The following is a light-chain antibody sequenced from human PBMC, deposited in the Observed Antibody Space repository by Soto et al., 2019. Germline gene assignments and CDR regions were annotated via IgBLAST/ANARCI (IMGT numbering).Light chain of an antibody. V-gene: IGKV3-15*01. CDR3: QQYNNWPPT. J-gene: IGKJ1*01. Sequence: EIVMTQSPATLSVSPGERATLSCRASQSVGSNLAWYQQKPGQAPRLLIYGVSTRATGVPARFSGSGSGTEFTLTISGLQSEDFALYWCQQYNNWPPTFGQGTKVDIK. CDR2: GVS. CDR1: QSVGSN.